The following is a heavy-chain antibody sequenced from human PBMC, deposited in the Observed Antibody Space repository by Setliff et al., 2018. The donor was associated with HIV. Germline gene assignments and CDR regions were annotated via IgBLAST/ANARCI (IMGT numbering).Heavy chain of an antibody. Sequence: SETLSLTCKVSGASISSYYWSWVRQPPGTGLEWIGYIYNSGYSNSKPSLKSRVTMSLDTSKNQFSLELTSVTAADTAVYFCARGDGYRSNDAYYDTGMDVWGQGITVTVSS. CDR2: IYNSGYS. D-gene: IGHD5-12*01. J-gene: IGHJ6*02. CDR1: GASISSYY. V-gene: IGHV4-59*01. CDR3: ARGDGYRSNDAYYDTGMDV.